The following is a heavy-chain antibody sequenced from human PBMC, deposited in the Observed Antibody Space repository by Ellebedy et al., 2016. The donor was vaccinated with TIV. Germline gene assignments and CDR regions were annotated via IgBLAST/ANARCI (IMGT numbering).Heavy chain of an antibody. D-gene: IGHD3-22*01. Sequence: GGSLRLXXEASGFTFRTYGMHWVRQAPGKGLGWVAVIWYDGSNKKYADSVKGRFTISRDNSNNTLYLQMNSLRVEDTAVYYCARDTYNFDSSGYYFDYWGQGTLVTVSS. CDR3: ARDTYNFDSSGYYFDY. CDR1: GFTFRTYG. J-gene: IGHJ4*02. V-gene: IGHV3-33*01. CDR2: IWYDGSNK.